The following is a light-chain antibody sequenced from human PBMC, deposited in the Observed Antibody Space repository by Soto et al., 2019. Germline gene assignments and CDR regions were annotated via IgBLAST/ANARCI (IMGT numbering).Light chain of an antibody. Sequence: EIVLTQVPDTQSPSSAQRPTLSCXASKVVSSHLAWYQQKRGQAPRLLIYDASSRASGIPARFSGSGSRTDFTLTSSSLEPEDFAVYYCQQGGNWPLTFGQGTRLEIK. J-gene: IGKJ5*01. CDR1: KVVSSH. CDR3: QQGGNWPLT. CDR2: DAS. V-gene: IGKV3-11*01.